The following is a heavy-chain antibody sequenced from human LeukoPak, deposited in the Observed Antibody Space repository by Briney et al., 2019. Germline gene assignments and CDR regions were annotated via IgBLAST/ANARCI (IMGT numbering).Heavy chain of an antibody. V-gene: IGHV3-30*04. Sequence: PGGSLRLSCAASGFSFSTFPMHWVRQAPGKGLEWVAVISYDGSIKYSADSVKGRFTISRDNAQNSLYLQMNSLRVEDTAVYYCARDFRYEGDYWGQGTLVTVSS. CDR3: ARDFRYEGDY. CDR2: ISYDGSIK. D-gene: IGHD5-12*01. J-gene: IGHJ4*02. CDR1: GFSFSTFP.